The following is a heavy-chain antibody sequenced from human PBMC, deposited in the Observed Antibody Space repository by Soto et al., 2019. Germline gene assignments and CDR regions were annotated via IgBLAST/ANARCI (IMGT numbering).Heavy chain of an antibody. CDR1: GYNVPRYW. CDR2: IYPGDSGT. CDR3: ARRGCSTTTGQNWLDX. J-gene: IGHJ5*02. V-gene: IGHV5-51*01. Sequence: PGESLKISCEGSGYNVPRYWIAWVRQMPGKGLEWMGIIYPGDSGTRYSPSFQGQGTISAYKSISTAYLQWSSLKASDTAMYYCARRGCSTTTGQNWLDXWGQGTVVTVS. D-gene: IGHD1-1*01.